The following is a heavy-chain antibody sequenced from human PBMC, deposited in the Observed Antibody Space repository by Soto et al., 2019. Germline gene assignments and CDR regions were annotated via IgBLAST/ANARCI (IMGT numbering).Heavy chain of an antibody. J-gene: IGHJ4*02. Sequence: GGSLSLTCAASGIIFSSCSMHWVLQAPGKGLEEVAVIRFDGSSIYYADSVKGRVTISRDNSKNTLYLQLNTLTAEDTAVYYCARDGVGTTMFFGYLDYWGQGALVTVSS. V-gene: IGHV3-33*01. CDR1: GIIFSSCS. D-gene: IGHD3-9*01. CDR2: IRFDGSSI. CDR3: ARDGVGTTMFFGYLDY.